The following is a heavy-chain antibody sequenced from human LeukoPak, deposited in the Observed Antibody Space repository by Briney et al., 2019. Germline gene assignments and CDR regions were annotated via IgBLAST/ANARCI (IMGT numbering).Heavy chain of an antibody. J-gene: IGHJ4*02. D-gene: IGHD1-26*01. CDR1: GGSFSGYY. Sequence: SETLSLTCAVYGGSFSGYYWSWIRQPPGKGLEWIGEINHSGSTNYNPSLKSRVTISVDTSKNQFSLKLSSVTAADTAVYYCARGVAATTFDYWGQGTLVSVSS. CDR2: INHSGST. CDR3: ARGVAATTFDY. V-gene: IGHV4-34*01.